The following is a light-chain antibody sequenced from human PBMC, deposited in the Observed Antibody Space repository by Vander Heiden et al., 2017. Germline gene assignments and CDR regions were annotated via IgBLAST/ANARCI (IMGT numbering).Light chain of an antibody. J-gene: IGKJ2*01. CDR1: QNIGTD. CDR2: FAS. CDR3: QQRASWPGT. V-gene: IGKV3-11*01. Sequence: EIVLTQSPAPLSLSPGQRATLSCWASQNIGTDLGWYQQKPGQAPRFLIYFASSRATGIPVRFSGSGSGTDFTLTISNVEPEDIAVYYCQQRASWPGTFGQGTKLEIK.